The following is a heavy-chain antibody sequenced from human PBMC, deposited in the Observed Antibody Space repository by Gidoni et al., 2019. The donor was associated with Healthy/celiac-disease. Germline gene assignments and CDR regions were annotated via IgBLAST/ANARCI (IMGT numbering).Heavy chain of an antibody. CDR3: ARDGDFYGLGSFGGYYYGMDV. V-gene: IGHV3-21*01. J-gene: IGHJ6*02. D-gene: IGHD3-10*01. Sequence: EVQLVESGGGLVKPGGSLRLSCAASGFTFSSYNMNWVRQAPGKGLEWVSSIDSSSSYIYYADSVKGRFTISRDNAKNSLYLQMNSLRAEDTAVYYCARDGDFYGLGSFGGYYYGMDVWGQGTTVTVSS. CDR1: GFTFSSYN. CDR2: IDSSSSYI.